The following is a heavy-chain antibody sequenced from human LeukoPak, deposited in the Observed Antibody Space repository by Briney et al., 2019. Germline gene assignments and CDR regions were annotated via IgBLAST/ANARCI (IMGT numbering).Heavy chain of an antibody. CDR1: GYHFDGYW. V-gene: IGHV5-51*01. J-gene: IGHJ5*02. CDR3: ARLYCDSAACATSLEFWRHWFDP. Sequence: GESLKISCRGSGYHFDGYWVVWVRQVPGKGLEWMGIIFPQNSDMKYGSAFEGHVTMSVDKSVSTAYLQWSSLKASDTAMYYCARLYCDSAACATSLEFWRHWFDPWGQGTLVTVSS. D-gene: IGHD3-3*01. CDR2: IFPQNSDM.